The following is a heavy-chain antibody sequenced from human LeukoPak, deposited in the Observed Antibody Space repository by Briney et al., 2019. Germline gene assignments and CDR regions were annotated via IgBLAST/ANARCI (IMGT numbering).Heavy chain of an antibody. CDR3: AKDPKNDGSGSDDAFDI. D-gene: IGHD3-10*01. Sequence: GRSLRLSCAASGFTFDDYAMHWVRQAPGKGLAWVSGISWYSGSIGYAVPLKVRLTTSRDNAKQSLYLQMNSLRAEDTAWYYCAKDPKNDGSGSDDAFDIWRQETMVTVSS. CDR1: GFTFDDYA. CDR2: ISWYSGSI. V-gene: IGHV3-9*01. J-gene: IGHJ3*02.